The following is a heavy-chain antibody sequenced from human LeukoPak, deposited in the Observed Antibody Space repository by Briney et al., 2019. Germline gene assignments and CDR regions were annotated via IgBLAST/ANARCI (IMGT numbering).Heavy chain of an antibody. CDR2: IWYDGSNK. D-gene: IGHD5-12*01. J-gene: IGHJ4*02. Sequence: GRSLRLSCAASGFTFSSYGMHWVRQAPGKGLEWVAVIWYDGSNKYYADSVKGRFTISRDNSKNTLYLQMNRLRAEDTAVYYCAREGGYSGYSFDYWGQGTLVTVSS. CDR1: GFTFSSYG. CDR3: AREGGYSGYSFDY. V-gene: IGHV3-33*01.